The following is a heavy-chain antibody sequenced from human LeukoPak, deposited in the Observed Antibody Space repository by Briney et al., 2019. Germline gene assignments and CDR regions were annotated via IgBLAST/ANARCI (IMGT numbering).Heavy chain of an antibody. CDR2: ISSSSSTI. D-gene: IGHD3-9*01. J-gene: IGHJ4*02. CDR3: ARDLIRYFDWLSEGPSFDY. CDR1: GFTFSSYS. Sequence: QTGGSLRLSCAASGFTFSSYSMNWVRQAPGKGLEWVSYISSSSSTIYYADSVKGRFTISRDNAKNSLYLQMNSLRAEDAAVYYCARDLIRYFDWLSEGPSFDYWGQGTLVTVSS. V-gene: IGHV3-48*01.